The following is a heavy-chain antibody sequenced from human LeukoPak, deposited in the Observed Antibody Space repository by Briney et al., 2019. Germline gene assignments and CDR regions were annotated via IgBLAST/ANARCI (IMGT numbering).Heavy chain of an antibody. Sequence: GGSLRLSCAASGFTFSSYAMSWVRQAPGKGLEWVSAISGSGGSTYYADSVKGRFTISRDNSKNTLYLQMNSLRAEDTAAYYCAKDHPLAGIAVAGSSSAEYFQHWGRAPWSPSPQ. J-gene: IGHJ1*01. V-gene: IGHV3-23*01. CDR1: GFTFSSYA. CDR3: AKDHPLAGIAVAGSSSAEYFQH. CDR2: ISGSGGST. D-gene: IGHD6-19*01.